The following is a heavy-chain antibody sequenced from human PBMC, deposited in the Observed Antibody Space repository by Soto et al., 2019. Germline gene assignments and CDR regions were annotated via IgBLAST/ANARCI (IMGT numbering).Heavy chain of an antibody. V-gene: IGHV4-4*07. CDR3: ARGGWELPGYYYYGMDV. Sequence: SLTCTVSGGAISSYYWSWIRQPAGKGLEWIGHIYTSGSTTDHPPLKSRVTMSVHTSKNQFSLKLSAVTTADTAVYYCARGGWELPGYYYYGMDVWGQGTTVTVSS. CDR1: GGAISSYY. J-gene: IGHJ6*02. CDR2: IYTSGST. D-gene: IGHD1-26*01.